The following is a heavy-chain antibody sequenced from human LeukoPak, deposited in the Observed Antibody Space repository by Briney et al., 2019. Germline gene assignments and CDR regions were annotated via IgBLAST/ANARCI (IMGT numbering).Heavy chain of an antibody. V-gene: IGHV4-30-4*01. CDR1: GGSISSGDYC. J-gene: IGHJ6*02. D-gene: IGHD3-3*01. CDR2: IYYSGST. Sequence: PSETLSLTCTVSGGSISSGDYCWSWIRQPPGKGLEWIGYIYYSGSTYYNPSLKSRVTISVDTSKNQFSLKLSSVTAADTAVYYCATKTDFWSGYYMIEGMDVWGQGTTVTVSS. CDR3: ATKTDFWSGYYMIEGMDV.